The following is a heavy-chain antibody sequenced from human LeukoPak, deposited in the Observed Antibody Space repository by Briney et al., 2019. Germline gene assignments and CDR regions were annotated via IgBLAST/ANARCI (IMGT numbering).Heavy chain of an antibody. Sequence: SVKVSCKASGGTFSSYAISWVRQAPGQGLEWMGRIIPILGIANYAQKFQGRVTITADKSTSTAYMELSSLRSEGTAVYYCARDLSGGNGEFDYWGQGTLVTVSS. V-gene: IGHV1-69*04. CDR2: IIPILGIA. J-gene: IGHJ4*02. CDR1: GGTFSSYA. D-gene: IGHD4-23*01. CDR3: ARDLSGGNGEFDY.